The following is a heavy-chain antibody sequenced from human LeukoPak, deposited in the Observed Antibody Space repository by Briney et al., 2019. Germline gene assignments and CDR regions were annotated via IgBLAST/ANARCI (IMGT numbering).Heavy chain of an antibody. Sequence: ASVKVSCKASGYTFTSYGISWVRQAPGQGLEWVGWISAYNGNTNYAQKLQGRVTMTTDTSTSTAYMELRSLRSDDTAVYYCARFSVWAVAMYNWFDPWGQGTLVTVSS. J-gene: IGHJ5*02. CDR3: ARFSVWAVAMYNWFDP. D-gene: IGHD6-19*01. V-gene: IGHV1-18*01. CDR1: GYTFTSYG. CDR2: ISAYNGNT.